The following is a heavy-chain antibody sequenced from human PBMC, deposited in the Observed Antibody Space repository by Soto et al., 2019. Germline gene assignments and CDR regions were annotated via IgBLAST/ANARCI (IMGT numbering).Heavy chain of an antibody. CDR3: ARRSFYYYYYGMDV. Sequence: QVQLQQWGAGLLKPSETLSLTCAVYGGSFSGYYWSWIRQPPGKGLEWIGEINHSGSTNYNPSLKSRVTISVDTSKNQFSLNLRSVTAADTAVYYCARRSFYYYYYGMDVWGQGTMVTVSS. CDR1: GGSFSGYY. D-gene: IGHD1-26*01. J-gene: IGHJ6*02. V-gene: IGHV4-34*01. CDR2: INHSGST.